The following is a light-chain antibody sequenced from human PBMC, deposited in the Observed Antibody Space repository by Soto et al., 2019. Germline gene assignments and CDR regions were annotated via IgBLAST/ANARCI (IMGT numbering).Light chain of an antibody. Sequence: EIVLTQSPGTLSLSPGERATLSCRTSQSVSSNYLAWYQQKPGQAPRLIIYGASSRATGIPDRFSGSGSGTDFTLTISRLEPEDFAVYYCQQYGGSPRTFGQGTKVDIK. CDR2: GAS. J-gene: IGKJ1*01. CDR1: QSVSSNY. V-gene: IGKV3-20*01. CDR3: QQYGGSPRT.